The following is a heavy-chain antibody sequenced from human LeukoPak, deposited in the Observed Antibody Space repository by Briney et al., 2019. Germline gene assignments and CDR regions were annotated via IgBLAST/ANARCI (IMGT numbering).Heavy chain of an antibody. Sequence: GGSLRLSCAASGFIFSNYWMSWVRQGPGEGLEWVASINQGGSEKYYVDSVKGRFTISRDNAKNSLDLQMNSLRVEDTAIYYCARLVVPPGNRGWYYEHWGPGTLVTVSS. D-gene: IGHD2-2*01. CDR3: ARLVVPPGNRGWYYEH. V-gene: IGHV3-7*03. CDR2: INQGGSEK. CDR1: GFIFSNYW. J-gene: IGHJ4*02.